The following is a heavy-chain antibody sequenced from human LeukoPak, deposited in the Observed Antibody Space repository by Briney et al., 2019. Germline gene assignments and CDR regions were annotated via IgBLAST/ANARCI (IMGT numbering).Heavy chain of an antibody. D-gene: IGHD3-9*01. CDR1: GGSISSYY. CDR3: ARHNADYDILTGYSHFHYYFDY. CDR2: IYYSGST. J-gene: IGHJ4*02. Sequence: SETLSLTCTVSGGSISSYYWSWIRQPPGKGLEWIGYIYYSGSTNYNPSLKSRVTISVDTSKNQFSLNLSSVTAADTAVYYCARHNADYDILTGYSHFHYYFDYWGRGTLVTVSS. V-gene: IGHV4-59*08.